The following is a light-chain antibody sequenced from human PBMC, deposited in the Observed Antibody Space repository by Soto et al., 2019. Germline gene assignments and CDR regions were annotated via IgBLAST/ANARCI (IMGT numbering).Light chain of an antibody. V-gene: IGLV2-8*01. Sequence: QSVLTQRPSASGSPGQSVTISCAGTSSDVGRYKYVSWYQQHPGKAPKLMIYEVTKRPSGVPDRFSGSKSGNTASLTVSGLQAEDEADYYCSSYAGSNNYVFGTGTKVTVL. CDR3: SSYAGSNNYV. CDR1: SSDVGRYKY. CDR2: EVT. J-gene: IGLJ1*01.